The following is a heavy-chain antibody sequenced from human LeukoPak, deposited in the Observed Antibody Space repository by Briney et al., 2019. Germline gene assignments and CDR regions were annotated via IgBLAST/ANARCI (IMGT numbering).Heavy chain of an antibody. V-gene: IGHV1-46*01. CDR1: GYSFSDHY. CDR3: ARGYVQWPSGWFDP. D-gene: IGHD2-2*01. Sequence: ASVKVSCKASGYSFSDHYMHWVRQAPGQGLEWMGIINPSGGSTSYAQKFQGRVTMTRDMSTSTVYMELSSLRSEDTAVYYCARGYVQWPSGWFDPWGQGTLVTVSS. J-gene: IGHJ5*02. CDR2: INPSGGST.